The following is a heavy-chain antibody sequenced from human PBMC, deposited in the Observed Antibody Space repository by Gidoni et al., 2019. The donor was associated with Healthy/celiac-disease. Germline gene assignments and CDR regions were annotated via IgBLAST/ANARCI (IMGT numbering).Heavy chain of an antibody. Sequence: EVQLVESGGGLVQPGGSLRLSCAASGFTFSSYWMSWVRQAPGKGLEWVANIKQDGSEKYYVDSVKGRFTISRDNAKNSLYLQMNSLRAEDTAVYYCARDSSYVNPLFDYWGQGTLVTVSS. CDR3: ARDSSYVNPLFDY. V-gene: IGHV3-7*04. J-gene: IGHJ4*02. CDR1: GFTFSSYW. D-gene: IGHD5-18*01. CDR2: IKQDGSEK.